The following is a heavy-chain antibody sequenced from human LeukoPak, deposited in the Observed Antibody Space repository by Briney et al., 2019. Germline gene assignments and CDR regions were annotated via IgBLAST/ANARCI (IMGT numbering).Heavy chain of an antibody. D-gene: IGHD3-9*01. J-gene: IGHJ3*02. CDR3: ARDHVYYDILTGLDAFDI. Sequence: PGGSLRLSCAASGFTFSSYWMSWVRQAQAKGLEWVANIKQDGSEKYYVDSVKGRFTISRDNAKNSLYLQMNSLRAEDTAVYYCARDHVYYDILTGLDAFDIWGQGTMVTVSS. CDR1: GFTFSSYW. V-gene: IGHV3-7*01. CDR2: IKQDGSEK.